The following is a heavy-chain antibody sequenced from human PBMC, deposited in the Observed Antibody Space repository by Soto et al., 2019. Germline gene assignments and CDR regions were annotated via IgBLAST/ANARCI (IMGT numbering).Heavy chain of an antibody. CDR2: ISSSSSYT. CDR3: ATNPGVVIGGSWFDP. D-gene: IGHD3-22*01. J-gene: IGHJ5*02. Sequence: ESGGGLVKPGGSLRLSCAASGFTFSDYYMSWIRQAPGKGLEWVSYISSSSSYTNYADSVKGRFTISRDNAKNSLYLQMNSLRAEDTAVYYCATNPGVVIGGSWFDPWGQGTLVTVSS. CDR1: GFTFSDYY. V-gene: IGHV3-11*06.